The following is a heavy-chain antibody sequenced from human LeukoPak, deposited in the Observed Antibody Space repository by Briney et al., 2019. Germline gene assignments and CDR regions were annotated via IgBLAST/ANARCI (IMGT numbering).Heavy chain of an antibody. V-gene: IGHV1-18*01. CDR3: ARAFRGYSYGYGLDY. CDR1: GYTFTSYG. D-gene: IGHD5-18*01. J-gene: IGHJ4*02. Sequence: ASVKVSCEASGYTFTSYGISLVRQAPGQGLEWMGWISAYNGNTNYAQKLQGRVTMTTDTSTSTAYMELRSLRSDDTAVYYCARAFRGYSYGYGLDYWGQGTLVTVSS. CDR2: ISAYNGNT.